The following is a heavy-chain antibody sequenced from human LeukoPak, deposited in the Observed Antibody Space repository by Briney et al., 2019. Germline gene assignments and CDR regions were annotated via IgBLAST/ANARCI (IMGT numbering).Heavy chain of an antibody. CDR1: GFTFSSYG. J-gene: IGHJ6*02. CDR2: ISYDGSNK. CDR3: ATLHNERVYGMDV. Sequence: PGGSLRLSCAASGFTFSSYGMHWVRQAPGKGLEWVAVISYDGSNKYYADSVKGRFTISRDNSKNTLYLQMNSLRAEDTAVYYCATLHNERVYGMDVWGQGTTVTVSS. D-gene: IGHD1-1*01. V-gene: IGHV3-30*03.